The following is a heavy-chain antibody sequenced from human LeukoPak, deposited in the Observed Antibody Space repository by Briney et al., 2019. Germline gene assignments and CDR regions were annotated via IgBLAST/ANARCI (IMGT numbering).Heavy chain of an antibody. CDR1: GFTFSSYS. CDR3: ALGESTRPFGY. V-gene: IGHV3-21*01. D-gene: IGHD3-10*01. Sequence: GRSLRLSCAASGFTFSSYSMNWVRQAPGKGLEWVSSISSSSSYIYYADSVKGRFTISRDNAKNSLYLQMNSLRAEDTAVYYCALGESTRPFGYWGQGTLVTVSS. CDR2: ISSSSSYI. J-gene: IGHJ4*02.